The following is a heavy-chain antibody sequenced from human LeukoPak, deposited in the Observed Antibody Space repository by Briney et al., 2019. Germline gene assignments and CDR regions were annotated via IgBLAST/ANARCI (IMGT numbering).Heavy chain of an antibody. CDR2: ISSTSSTK. CDR3: AKGFGHYDFWSGYLYFDY. J-gene: IGHJ4*02. CDR1: GFTLSSYS. Sequence: PGGSLRLSCSASGFTLSSYSMNWVRQAPGKGLEWVSYISSTSSTKYYADSAKGRCTISRDNAKNSLYLQMNSLRAEDTAFYYCAKGFGHYDFWSGYLYFDYWGQGTLVTVSS. V-gene: IGHV3-48*01. D-gene: IGHD3-3*01.